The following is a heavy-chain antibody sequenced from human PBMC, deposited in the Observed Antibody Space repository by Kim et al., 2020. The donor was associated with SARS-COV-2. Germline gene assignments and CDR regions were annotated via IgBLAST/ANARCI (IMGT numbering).Heavy chain of an antibody. D-gene: IGHD6-19*01. CDR1: GGSFSGYY. J-gene: IGHJ6*02. V-gene: IGHV4-34*01. Sequence: SETLSLTCAVYGGSFSGYYWSWIRQPPGEGLEWIGEINHSGSTNYNPSPKSRVTISVATSKNQFSLKLSSVTAADTAAYYCSRGVMVKYSSGWYASVPTAEYCTYGMDVWGQGTTVTVSS. CDR2: INHSGST. CDR3: SRGVMVKYSSGWYASVPTAEYCTYGMDV.